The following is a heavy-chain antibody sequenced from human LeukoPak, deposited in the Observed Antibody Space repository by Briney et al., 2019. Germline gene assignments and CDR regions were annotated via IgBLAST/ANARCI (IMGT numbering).Heavy chain of an antibody. CDR2: IWYDGGKK. J-gene: IGHJ6*02. CDR3: ARSNDSPNYYYYYGMDV. CDR1: GFTFSSYG. V-gene: IGHV3-33*01. D-gene: IGHD2-15*01. Sequence: GGSLRLSCAASGFTFSSYGMHWVRQAPGKGLEWVAVIWYDGGKKNYADSVKGRFTISRDNSKNTLYLQMNSLRAEDTAVYYCARSNDSPNYYYYYGMDVWGQGTTVTVS.